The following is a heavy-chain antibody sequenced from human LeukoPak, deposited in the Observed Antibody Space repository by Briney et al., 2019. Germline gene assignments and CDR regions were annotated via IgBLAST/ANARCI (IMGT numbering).Heavy chain of an antibody. J-gene: IGHJ3*02. V-gene: IGHV5-51*01. CDR1: GYIFTSCS. Sequence: GESLRISCKGSGYIFTSCSIGWVRQMPGKGLEWMGIIYPGDSDTRYSPSFQGQVTISADKSISTAYLQWSSLKASDTAMYYCARLTVRGYYDSSGYPSDAFDIWGQGTMVTVSS. CDR3: ARLTVRGYYDSSGYPSDAFDI. CDR2: IYPGDSDT. D-gene: IGHD3-22*01.